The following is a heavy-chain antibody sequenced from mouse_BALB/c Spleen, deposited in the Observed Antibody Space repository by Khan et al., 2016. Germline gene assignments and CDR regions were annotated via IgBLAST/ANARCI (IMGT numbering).Heavy chain of an antibody. CDR1: GFTFSSYG. Sequence: EVQLQESGGDLVKPGGSLKLSCAAAGFTFSSYGMSWVRQTPDKRLEWVATISSGGSYTYYPDSVKGRFTISRDNAKNTLYLQMSSLKSEDTAMYSCASQSYGNYWFAYWGQGTLVTVSA. CDR3: ASQSYGNYWFAY. V-gene: IGHV5-6*01. J-gene: IGHJ3*01. D-gene: IGHD2-1*01. CDR2: ISSGGSYT.